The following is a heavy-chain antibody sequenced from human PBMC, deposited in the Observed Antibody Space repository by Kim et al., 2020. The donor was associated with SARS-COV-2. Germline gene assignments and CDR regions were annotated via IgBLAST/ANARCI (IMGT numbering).Heavy chain of an antibody. J-gene: IGHJ5*02. CDR1: GFTFSGSA. D-gene: IGHD6-13*01. CDR3: TRHGDPISSSWFWWFDP. V-gene: IGHV3-73*01. Sequence: GGSLRLSCAASGFTFSGSAMHWVRQASGKGLEWVGRIRSKANSYATAYAASVKGRFTISRDDSKNTAYLQMNSLKTEDTAVYYCTRHGDPISSSWFWWFDPWGQGTLVTVSS. CDR2: IRSKANSYAT.